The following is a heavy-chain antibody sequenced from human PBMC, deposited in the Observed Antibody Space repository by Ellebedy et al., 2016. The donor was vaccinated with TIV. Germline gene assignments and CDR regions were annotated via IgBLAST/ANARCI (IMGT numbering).Heavy chain of an antibody. CDR1: GGSMINYY. Sequence: MPSETLSLTCSVSGGSMINYYWSWIRQSPGKGLEWIGYIYYTGTTNYDPSLKSRVTMSVDTSKNQFSLKLSSVTAADTGVYYCAKLAAVAYHGAVNYHSMDVWGQGTTVTVSS. J-gene: IGHJ6*02. CDR3: AKLAAVAYHGAVNYHSMDV. D-gene: IGHD6-13*01. V-gene: IGHV4-59*08. CDR2: IYYTGTT.